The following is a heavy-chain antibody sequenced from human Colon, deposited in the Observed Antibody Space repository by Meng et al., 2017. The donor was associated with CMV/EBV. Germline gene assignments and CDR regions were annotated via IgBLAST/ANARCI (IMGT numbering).Heavy chain of an antibody. CDR3: TSIAARAG. D-gene: IGHD6-6*01. V-gene: IGHV3-73*01. J-gene: IGHJ4*02. CDR2: IRSKANSYAT. CDR1: GFTFSGSA. Sequence: GESLKISCAASGFTFSGSAMHWVRQASGKGLEWVGRIRSKANSYATAYAASGKGRFTISRDDSKNTAYLQMNSLKTEDTAVYYCTSIAARAGWGQGTLVTVSS.